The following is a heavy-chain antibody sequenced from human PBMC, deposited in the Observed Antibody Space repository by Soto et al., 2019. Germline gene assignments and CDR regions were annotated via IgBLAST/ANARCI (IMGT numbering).Heavy chain of an antibody. CDR2: IKSKTDGGTT. CDR1: GFSFSYVW. CDR3: SFQESTTVTMFEY. J-gene: IGHJ4*02. V-gene: IGHV3-15*01. Sequence: EVQLVESGGGLVKPGGSLRLSCAASGFSFSYVWMSWVRQAPGKGLEWVGRIKSKTDGGTTDYAAPVKGRFTISRDDSKTTLYLQMNSLKTEDTAVYYCSFQESTTVTMFEYWGQGTLVTVSS. D-gene: IGHD4-17*01.